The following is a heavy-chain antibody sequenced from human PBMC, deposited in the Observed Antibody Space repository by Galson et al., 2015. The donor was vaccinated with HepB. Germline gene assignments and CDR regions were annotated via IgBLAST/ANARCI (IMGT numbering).Heavy chain of an antibody. Sequence: SVKVSCKASGYTFTTYYMHWVRQAPGQGLEWMGIVNPSGGSTIYAQKFQGRVTMTRDTSTSTVYMELSSLRSEDTAVYYCARDRCRQSITCYDLDSWGQGTLVTVSS. CDR1: GYTFTTYY. D-gene: IGHD2-2*01. V-gene: IGHV1-46*03. CDR2: VNPSGGST. J-gene: IGHJ4*02. CDR3: ARDRCRQSITCYDLDS.